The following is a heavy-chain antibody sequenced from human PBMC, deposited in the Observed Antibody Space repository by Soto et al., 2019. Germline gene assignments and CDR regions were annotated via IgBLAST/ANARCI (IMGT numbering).Heavy chain of an antibody. J-gene: IGHJ4*02. CDR3: ARAPHPGAAPGPPGTF. CDR2: INPSGGGT. D-gene: IGHD6-25*01. V-gene: IGHV1-46*01. CDR1: GYTFLDFY. Sequence: QVQLVQSGTEVKKPGASVKVSCKASGYTFLDFYIHWVRQAPGQGLEWMGFINPSGGGTTYAQQFQGRLTMTRDTSTSTVYMEVKSLKSDDAAVYYCARAPHPGAAPGPPGTFWGQGTLVTAPS.